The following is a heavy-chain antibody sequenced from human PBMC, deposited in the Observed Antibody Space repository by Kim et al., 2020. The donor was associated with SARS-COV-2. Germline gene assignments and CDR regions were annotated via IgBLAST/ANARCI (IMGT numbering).Heavy chain of an antibody. CDR2: ISDTGNT. CDR3: ATEGSSAIRGYFDY. CDR1: GASIRRDSNY. D-gene: IGHD3-10*01. V-gene: IGHV4-31*02. J-gene: IGHJ4*01. Sequence: SETLSLTCTVSGASIRRDSNYWGWIRQLPGKGLEWIGYISDTGNTHYTPSLKSRIAISADTTTNQFSHNLKSVTVADTAVYYCATEGSSAIRGYFDYWGQGALVTVSS.